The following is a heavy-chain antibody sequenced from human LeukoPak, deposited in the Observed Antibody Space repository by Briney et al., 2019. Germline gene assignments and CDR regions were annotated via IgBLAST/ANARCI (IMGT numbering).Heavy chain of an antibody. CDR1: GGSISSGNYY. CDR3: ARAYPSSSTD. Sequence: SETLSLACTVSGGSISSGNYYWNWIRQFPGKGLEWIGFISYTGSTHYNPSLKSRVSISQDTSQNQFSLELSSVTAADTAIYYCARAYPSSSTDWGQGMLVTVSS. D-gene: IGHD2-2*01. V-gene: IGHV4-31*03. J-gene: IGHJ4*02. CDR2: ISYTGST.